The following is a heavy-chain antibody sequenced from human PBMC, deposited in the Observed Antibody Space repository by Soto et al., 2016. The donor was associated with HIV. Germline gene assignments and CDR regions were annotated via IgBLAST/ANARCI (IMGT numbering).Heavy chain of an antibody. Sequence: EVQLVEAGGGLVQPGRSLRLSCTSSGFSFDEYAMHWVRQVPGKGLEWVSGISWNSGNIGYADSVKGRFTISRDNTKNSLYLQMDSLRPEDTAWYYCVKDNSGWYYFDYVGPGNAGHRLL. D-gene: IGHD6-19*01. CDR3: VKDNSGWYYFDY. CDR1: GFSFDEYA. J-gene: IGHJ4*02. V-gene: IGHV3-9*01. CDR2: ISWNSGNI.